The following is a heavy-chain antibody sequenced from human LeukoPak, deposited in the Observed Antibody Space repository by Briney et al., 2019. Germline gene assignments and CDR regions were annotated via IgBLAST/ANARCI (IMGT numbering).Heavy chain of an antibody. Sequence: ASVNVSCKASGYTFTSYGISWVRQAPGQGLAWVGWVSAYNGNTNYAQKLQSRVTMTTDTSTSTAYMELRSLRSDDTAVYYCARGLEYSSSTYFDYYGQGTRVIVSS. V-gene: IGHV1-18*01. CDR3: ARGLEYSSSTYFDY. J-gene: IGHJ4*02. D-gene: IGHD6-6*01. CDR2: VSAYNGNT. CDR1: GYTFTSYG.